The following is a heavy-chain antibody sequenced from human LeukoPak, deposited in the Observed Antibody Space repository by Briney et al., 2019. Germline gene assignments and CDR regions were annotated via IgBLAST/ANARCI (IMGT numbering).Heavy chain of an antibody. CDR1: AFTFSDYS. J-gene: IGHJ3*01. Sequence: GGSLRLSCAASAFTFSDYSMNWVRQAPGKGVEWISYIATSSSTMYYADSVMGRFTISRDNAKESLYLQMNSLRDEDTAVYYCAREDDSWGPNNLDLWGQGTMVTVSS. D-gene: IGHD7-27*01. CDR3: AREDDSWGPNNLDL. CDR2: IATSSSTM. V-gene: IGHV3-48*02.